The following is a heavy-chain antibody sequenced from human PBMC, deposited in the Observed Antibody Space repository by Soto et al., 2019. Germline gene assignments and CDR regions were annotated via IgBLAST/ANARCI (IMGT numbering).Heavy chain of an antibody. CDR2: INHSGTS. J-gene: IGHJ5*02. D-gene: IGHD3-3*01. Sequence: SETLSLTCAVYGGSFSGYYWSWIRQPPGKGLEWIGEINHSGTSNYNPSLKSRVTMAVDTSKNQFSLNVASVTAADTAVYYCARGLTTYYNFRGGRHDVGLRFDPWGLGTLVTVSS. CDR3: ARGLTTYYNFRGGRHDVGLRFDP. CDR1: GGSFSGYY. V-gene: IGHV4-34*01.